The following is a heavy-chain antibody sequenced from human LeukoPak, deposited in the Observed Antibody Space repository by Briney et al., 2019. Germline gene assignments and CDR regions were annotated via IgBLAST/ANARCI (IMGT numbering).Heavy chain of an antibody. V-gene: IGHV3-30*18. CDR1: GFTFSSFG. J-gene: IGHJ2*01. D-gene: IGHD5-18*01. CDR3: AKDADTATIIYWYFDV. CDR2: ISDDGSNK. Sequence: GSLRLSCAASGFTFSSFGMHWVRQAPGKGLEWLAVISDDGSNKYYADSVKGRFSISRDTSKNTLYLQMNSLRAEDTAVYYCAKDADTATIIYWYFDVWGRGTLVTVSS.